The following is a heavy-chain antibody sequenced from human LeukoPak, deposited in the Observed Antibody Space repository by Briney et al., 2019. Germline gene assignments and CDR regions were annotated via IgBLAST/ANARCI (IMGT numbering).Heavy chain of an antibody. CDR3: ARGRGITMVRGVLFDY. Sequence: PGGSLRLSCAASGSTFSSYWMHWVRQAPGTGLVWFSRINSDGSSTSYADSVKGRFTISRDNAKNTLYLRMNSLRAEDTAVYYCARGRGITMVRGVLFDYWGQGTLVTVSS. J-gene: IGHJ4*02. V-gene: IGHV3-74*01. CDR2: INSDGSST. D-gene: IGHD3-10*01. CDR1: GSTFSSYW.